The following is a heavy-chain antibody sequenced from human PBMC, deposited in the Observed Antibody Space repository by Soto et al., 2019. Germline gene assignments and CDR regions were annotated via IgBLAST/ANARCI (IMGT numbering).Heavy chain of an antibody. CDR1: GFTFSNFW. Sequence: EVQLVESGGGLVQPGGSLRLSCAASGFTFSNFWMHWVRQVPGKGLMWVSRINEDGRIINYADSVKGRFTISRDNARDRRYLEMNSPGAEDTAIYYCTRESGGWGYYWGQGDLVTVSS. V-gene: IGHV3-74*01. CDR3: TRESGGWGYY. CDR2: INEDGRII. J-gene: IGHJ4*02. D-gene: IGHD3-16*01.